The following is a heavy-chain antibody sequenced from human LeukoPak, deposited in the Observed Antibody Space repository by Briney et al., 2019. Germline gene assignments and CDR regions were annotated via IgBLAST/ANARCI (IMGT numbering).Heavy chain of an antibody. D-gene: IGHD3-9*01. J-gene: IGHJ5*02. Sequence: SETLSLTCTVPGGSISSYYWSWIRQPPGKGLEWIGHIYYSESTNYNPSLMSRITILVNTTKNQSSLKLSSVTAADTAVYYCARDDLTGYYKSWGQGTLVTVSS. CDR1: GGSISSYY. CDR3: ARDDLTGYYKS. CDR2: IYYSEST. V-gene: IGHV4-59*01.